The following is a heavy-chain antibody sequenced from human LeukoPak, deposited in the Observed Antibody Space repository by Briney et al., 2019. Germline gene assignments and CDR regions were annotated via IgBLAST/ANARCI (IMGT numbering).Heavy chain of an antibody. CDR2: INPNSGGT. Sequence: ASVKVSCKASGYTFSVYYMHWVRQAPGQGLEWMGWINPNSGGTNYAQKFQGRFTMTRDTSISTAYMELARPRSDDTAVYYCARDPAQSYYMDVWGKGTTVTVSS. CDR3: ARDPAQSYYMDV. V-gene: IGHV1-2*02. J-gene: IGHJ6*03. CDR1: GYTFSVYY.